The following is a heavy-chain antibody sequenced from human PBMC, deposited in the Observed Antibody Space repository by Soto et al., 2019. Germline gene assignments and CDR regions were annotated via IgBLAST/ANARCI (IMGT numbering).Heavy chain of an antibody. CDR3: ARDKGEAYYYDSSGYGSGSGMDV. D-gene: IGHD3-22*01. V-gene: IGHV1-18*01. CDR2: ISAYNGNT. J-gene: IGHJ6*02. Sequence: ASVKVSCKASGYTFTSYCISWVRQAPGQGLEWMGWISAYNGNTNYAQKLQGRVTMTTDTSTSTAYMELRSLRSDDTAVYYCARDKGEAYYYDSSGYGSGSGMDVWGQGTTVTVSS. CDR1: GYTFTSYC.